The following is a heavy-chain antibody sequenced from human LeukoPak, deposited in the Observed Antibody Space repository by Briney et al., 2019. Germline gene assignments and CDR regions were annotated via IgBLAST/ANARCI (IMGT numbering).Heavy chain of an antibody. CDR1: GFTFSDYY. CDR3: ARGVFDIVVVPAASPFDY. J-gene: IGHJ4*02. D-gene: IGHD2-2*01. CDR2: ISGSGGST. Sequence: PGGSLRLSCAASGFTFSDYYMSWIRQAPGKGLEWVSAISGSGGSTYYADSVKGRFTISRDNSKNTLYLQMNSLRAEDTAVYYCARGVFDIVVVPAASPFDYWGQGTLVTVSS. V-gene: IGHV3-23*01.